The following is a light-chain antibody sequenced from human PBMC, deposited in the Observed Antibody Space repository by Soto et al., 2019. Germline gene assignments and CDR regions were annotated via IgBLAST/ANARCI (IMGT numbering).Light chain of an antibody. CDR2: ATS. J-gene: IGKJ5*01. CDR3: QQSYKMPS. V-gene: IGKV1-39*01. Sequence: EIPLTQSPSSLAASVGDRLTLTCRASRNVSIYLNWYQHKPGKGPTLLIHATSNLQIGVPSRFSGSGSGTEFTLTISSLEPEDFATYYCQQSYKMPSFGQGTRLVIK. CDR1: RNVSIY.